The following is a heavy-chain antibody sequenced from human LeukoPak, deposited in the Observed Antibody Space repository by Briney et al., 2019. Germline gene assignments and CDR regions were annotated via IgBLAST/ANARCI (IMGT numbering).Heavy chain of an antibody. CDR2: ISASGANT. CDR1: GFTFSNSA. V-gene: IGHV3-23*01. D-gene: IGHD6-13*01. CDR3: SGHGSSSY. J-gene: IGHJ4*02. Sequence: GGSLRLSCAASGFTFSNSAMGWVRQAPGKAPEWVSAISASGANTYYAESVKGRFTISRDNSKNTLYLQMNSLRAEDTALYYASGHGSSSYWGQGTLVAVSS.